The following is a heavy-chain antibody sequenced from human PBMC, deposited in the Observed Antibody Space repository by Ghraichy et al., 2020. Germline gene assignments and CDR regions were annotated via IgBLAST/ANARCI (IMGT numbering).Heavy chain of an antibody. V-gene: IGHV1-8*01. CDR3: ARRLGLDCSSTSCYYYYGMDV. D-gene: IGHD2-2*01. Sequence: ASVKVSCKASGYTFTSYDINWVRQATGQGLEWMGWMNPNSGNTGYAQKFQGRVTMTRNTSISTAYMELSSLRSEDTAVYYCARRLGLDCSSTSCYYYYGMDVWGQGTTVTVSS. CDR2: MNPNSGNT. J-gene: IGHJ6*02. CDR1: GYTFTSYD.